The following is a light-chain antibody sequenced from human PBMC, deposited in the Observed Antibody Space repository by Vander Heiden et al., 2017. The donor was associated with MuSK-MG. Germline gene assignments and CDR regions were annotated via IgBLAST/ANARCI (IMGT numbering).Light chain of an antibody. V-gene: IGKV1-39*01. CDR1: QSISSY. CDR2: AAS. J-gene: IGKJ1*01. Sequence: DIQMTPSPSSLSASVGDRVTITCRASQSISSYLNWYQQKPGKAPKLLIYAASSLQSGVPSRFSGSGSGTDFTLTICSLQPEDFATYYCQQSYSTPWTFGQGTKVEIK. CDR3: QQSYSTPWT.